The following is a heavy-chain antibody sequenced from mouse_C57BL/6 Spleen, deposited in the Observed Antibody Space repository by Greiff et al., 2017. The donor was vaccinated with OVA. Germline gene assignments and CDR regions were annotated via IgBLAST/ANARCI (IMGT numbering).Heavy chain of an antibody. Sequence: QVQLQQPGAELVMPGASVKLSCKASGYTFTSYWMHWVKQRPGQGLEWIGEIDPSDSYTNYNQKFKGKSTLTVDKSSSTAYMQLSSLTSEDSAVYYCARYGLYDYDGAYWGQGTLVTVSA. CDR3: ARYGLYDYDGAY. V-gene: IGHV1-69*01. CDR2: IDPSDSYT. D-gene: IGHD2-4*01. CDR1: GYTFTSYW. J-gene: IGHJ3*01.